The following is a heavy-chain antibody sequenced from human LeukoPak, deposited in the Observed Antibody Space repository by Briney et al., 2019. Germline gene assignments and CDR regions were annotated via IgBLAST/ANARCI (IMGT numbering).Heavy chain of an antibody. V-gene: IGHV3-66*01. J-gene: IGHJ3*02. CDR3: ARDGGSYGMGAFDI. CDR1: GYTVCRTH. CDR2: IYRGGST. D-gene: IGHD1-26*01. Sequence: GGSVTLPCTACGYTVCRTHVLWVRDAPGKGLEWVSGIYRGGSTYYADSVKGRFTISRDNSKNTLYLQMNSLRVEDTALYYCARDGGSYGMGAFDIWGQGTVVTVSS.